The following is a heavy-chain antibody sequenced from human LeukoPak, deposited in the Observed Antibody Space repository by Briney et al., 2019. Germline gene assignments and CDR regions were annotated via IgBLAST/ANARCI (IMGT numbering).Heavy chain of an antibody. J-gene: IGHJ6*02. Sequence: ASLKISCKASGYTFTGNYMHWVRQAPAQGLEWMGWIIPNSGGTNYAQKFQGRVSMTRDTSISTAYVELSRLRSDDAAVYYCASGVVVVAATWSSYYYGMDVGGEGTTVTVS. D-gene: IGHD2-15*01. CDR2: IIPNSGGT. V-gene: IGHV1-2*02. CDR3: ASGVVVVAATWSSYYYGMDV. CDR1: GYTFTGNY.